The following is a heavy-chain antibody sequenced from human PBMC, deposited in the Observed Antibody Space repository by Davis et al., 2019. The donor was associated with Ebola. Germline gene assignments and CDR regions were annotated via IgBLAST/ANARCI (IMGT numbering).Heavy chain of an antibody. Sequence: ASVKVSCKASGYTFTGYYMHWVRQAPGQGLEWMGRINPNSGGTNYAQKFQGRVTMTRDTSISTAYMELSRLRSEDTAVYYCASNYYGDYVLLDYWGQGTLVTVSS. CDR1: GYTFTGYY. J-gene: IGHJ4*02. CDR2: INPNSGGT. V-gene: IGHV1-2*06. CDR3: ASNYYGDYVLLDY. D-gene: IGHD4-17*01.